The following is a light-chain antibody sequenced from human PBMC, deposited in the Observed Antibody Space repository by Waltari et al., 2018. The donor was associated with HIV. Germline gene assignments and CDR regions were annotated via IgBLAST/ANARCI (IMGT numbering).Light chain of an antibody. CDR2: DNS. CDR3: QSYDSSLSGSYVV. Sequence: QSVLTQPPSVHGPPPQRVPLPCPGSRHNIGPVYGVPSPQQPPGTAPKLLIYDNSNRPSGVPDRFSGSKSGTSASLAITGLQAEDEADYYCQSYDSSLSGSYVVFGGWTKLTV. CDR1: RHNIGPVYG. V-gene: IGLV1-40*01. J-gene: IGLJ2*01.